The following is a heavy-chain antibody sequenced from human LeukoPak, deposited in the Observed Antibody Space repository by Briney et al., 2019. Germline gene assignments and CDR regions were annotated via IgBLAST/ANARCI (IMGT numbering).Heavy chain of an antibody. CDR2: INHSGTT. J-gene: IGHJ4*02. Sequence: SETLSVTCAVYGGSFSAYYWNWIRQPPGRGLEWIGEINHSGTTNYNPSLKSRVTISIDTSKNQFSLKLTSVTAADTAVYYCARGYHDILTGYYNPWYFDYWGQGTLVTVSS. D-gene: IGHD3-9*01. V-gene: IGHV4-34*01. CDR3: ARGYHDILTGYYNPWYFDY. CDR1: GGSFSAYY.